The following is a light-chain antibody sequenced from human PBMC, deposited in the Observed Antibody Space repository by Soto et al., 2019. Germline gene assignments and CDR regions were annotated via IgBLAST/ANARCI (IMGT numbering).Light chain of an antibody. CDR2: WPS. Sequence: DIVMTQSPDSLAVSLGERATINCKSSQSVFHKSNNKNYLAWYQQKPGQPPKLIIYWPSTRESGVPERVSGSGSGTDFTLTINMLQAEDVAVYYCHQYYGNPSFGQGAKLEIK. V-gene: IGKV4-1*01. CDR3: HQYYGNPS. J-gene: IGKJ2*01. CDR1: QSVFHKSNNKNY.